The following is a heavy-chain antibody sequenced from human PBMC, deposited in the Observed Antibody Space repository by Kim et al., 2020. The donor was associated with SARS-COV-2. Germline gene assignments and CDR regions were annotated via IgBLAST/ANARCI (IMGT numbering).Heavy chain of an antibody. CDR2: IYYSGST. D-gene: IGHD3-22*01. Sequence: SETLSLTCTVSGGSISSGDYYWSWIRQPPGKGLEWIGYIYYSGSTYYNPSLKSRVTISVDTSKNQFSLKLSSVTAADTAVYYCARGEEYYYDSSGYYYNYWGQGTLVTVSS. J-gene: IGHJ4*02. CDR1: GGSISSGDYY. V-gene: IGHV4-30-4*01. CDR3: ARGEEYYYDSSGYYYNY.